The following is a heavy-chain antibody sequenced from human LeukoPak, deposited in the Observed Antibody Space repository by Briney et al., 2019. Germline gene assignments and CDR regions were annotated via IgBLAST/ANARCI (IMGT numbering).Heavy chain of an antibody. CDR2: ISSSGSTI. V-gene: IGHV3-48*03. CDR1: GFTFSSYE. CDR3: ARRRTRWGFGTLYYFDY. D-gene: IGHD3-10*01. Sequence: GGSLRLSCAASGFTFSSYEMNWVRQAPGKGLEWVSYISSSGSTIYYADSVKGRFTISRDNAKNSLYLQMNSLRAEDTAVYYCARRRTRWGFGTLYYFDYWGQGTLVTVSS. J-gene: IGHJ4*02.